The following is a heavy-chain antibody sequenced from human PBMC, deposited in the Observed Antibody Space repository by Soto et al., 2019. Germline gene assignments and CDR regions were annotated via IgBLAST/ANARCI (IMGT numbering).Heavy chain of an antibody. J-gene: IGHJ4*02. CDR2: LSGSDGKT. CDR3: ARWSFLDH. D-gene: IGHD1-26*01. V-gene: IGHV3-23*01. CDR1: GFSFSSFV. Sequence: GGSLRLSCATSGFSFSSFVMSWVRQAPGKGLEWVSSLSGSDGKTYYADSVKGRFSMSTDTSKSTLYLEMNSLRAEDTAVYYCARWSFLDHWGQGTRVTVSS.